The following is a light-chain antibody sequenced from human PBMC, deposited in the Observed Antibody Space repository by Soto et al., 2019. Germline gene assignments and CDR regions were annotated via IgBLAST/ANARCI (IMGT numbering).Light chain of an antibody. Sequence: EIELTQSPATLSLSPGERATLSCRASQSVSSNLAWYQQKPGQAPRLLIYDASNRATGIPARFNGSGSGTDFTLTISSLEPEDFAIYFCQRYSDWPPWTFGQGTKVEIK. V-gene: IGKV3-11*01. CDR1: QSVSSN. J-gene: IGKJ1*01. CDR3: QRYSDWPPWT. CDR2: DAS.